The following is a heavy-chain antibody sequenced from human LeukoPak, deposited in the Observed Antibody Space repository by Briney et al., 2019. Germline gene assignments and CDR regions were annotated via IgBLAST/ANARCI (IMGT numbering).Heavy chain of an antibody. CDR2: ISYDGSNK. D-gene: IGHD1-26*01. Sequence: GGSLRLSCAASGFTFSNAWMSWVRQAPGKGLEWVAVISYDGSNKYYADSVKGRFTISRDNSKNTLYLQMNSLRAEDTAVYYCARGGASPARGQLDYWGQGTLVTVSS. CDR1: GFTFSNAW. CDR3: ARGGASPARGQLDY. V-gene: IGHV3-30*01. J-gene: IGHJ4*02.